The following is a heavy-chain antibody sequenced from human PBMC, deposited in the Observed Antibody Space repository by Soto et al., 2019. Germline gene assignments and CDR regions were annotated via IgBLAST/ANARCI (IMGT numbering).Heavy chain of an antibody. Sequence: GGSLRLSCAASGFTFDDYAMHWVRQAPGKGLEWVSGVSWNSGSIGYADSVKGRFTISRDNAKNSLYLQMNSLRAEDTALYYCAKDMALTYYDFWSGYRYYYYMDVWGKGTTVTVSS. D-gene: IGHD3-3*01. V-gene: IGHV3-9*01. CDR3: AKDMALTYYDFWSGYRYYYYMDV. CDR1: GFTFDDYA. CDR2: VSWNSGSI. J-gene: IGHJ6*03.